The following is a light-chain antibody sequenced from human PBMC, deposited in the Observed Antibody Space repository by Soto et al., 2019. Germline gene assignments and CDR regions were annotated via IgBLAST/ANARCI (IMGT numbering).Light chain of an antibody. J-gene: IGLJ2*01. Sequence: QSALTQPASVSGSPGQSITISCTGTSSDVGGYNYVSWYQQHPGKAPKLMIYDVSNRPSGVPNRFSGSKSGNTASLTISGLQAEDEADYYCSSYTSSILLGGGTKLTVL. CDR1: SSDVGGYNY. CDR3: SSYTSSIL. V-gene: IGLV2-14*01. CDR2: DVS.